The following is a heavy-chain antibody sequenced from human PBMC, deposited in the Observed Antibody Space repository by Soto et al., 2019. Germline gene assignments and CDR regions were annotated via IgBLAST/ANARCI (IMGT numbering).Heavy chain of an antibody. J-gene: IGHJ6*02. D-gene: IGHD6-6*01. CDR3: ARVMGLYSSSGAGYYYGMDV. CDR2: IYHSGST. CDR1: GGSISSSNW. Sequence: SETLSLTCAVSGGSISSSNWWSWVRQPPGKGLEWIGEIYHSGSTNYNPSLKSRVTISVDKSKNQFSLKLSSVTAADTAVYYCARVMGLYSSSGAGYYYGMDVWGQGTTLTVSS. V-gene: IGHV4-4*02.